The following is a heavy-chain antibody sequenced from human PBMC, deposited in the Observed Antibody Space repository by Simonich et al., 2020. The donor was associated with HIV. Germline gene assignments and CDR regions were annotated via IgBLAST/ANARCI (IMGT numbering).Heavy chain of an antibody. D-gene: IGHD3-10*01. CDR3: ARRVGFHFDY. CDR1: GGSFSGYY. V-gene: IGHV4-34*01. CDR2: FTYSGRT. J-gene: IGHJ4*02. Sequence: QVQLQQWGAGLLKSSETLSLTCAVYGGSFSGYYWSWIRPPPGKGWEWLGEFTYSGRTNSNPSLKSRVTISVDTSKSQFSLKLKSVTAADTAVYYCARRVGFHFDYWGQGTLVTVSS.